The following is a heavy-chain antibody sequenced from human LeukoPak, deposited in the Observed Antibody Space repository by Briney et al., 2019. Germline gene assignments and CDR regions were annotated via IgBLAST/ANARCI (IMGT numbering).Heavy chain of an antibody. CDR3: ARRYCSSTSCYLPY. CDR1: GGSISSGGYY. Sequence: KPSETLSLTCTDSGGSISSGGYYWSWIRQHPVKGLEWIGYIYYSGSTYYNPSLKSRVTISVDTSKNQFSLKLSSVTAADTAVYYCARRYCSSTSCYLPYWGQGTLVTVSS. CDR2: IYYSGST. D-gene: IGHD2-2*01. V-gene: IGHV4-30-4*08. J-gene: IGHJ4*02.